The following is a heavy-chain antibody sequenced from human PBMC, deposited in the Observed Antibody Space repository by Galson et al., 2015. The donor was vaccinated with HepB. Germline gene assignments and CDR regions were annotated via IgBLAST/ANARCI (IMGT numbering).Heavy chain of an antibody. J-gene: IGHJ4*02. D-gene: IGHD2-15*01. V-gene: IGHV3-30*04. CDR1: GFTFSSYA. CDR3: ASRVGYCSGGSCYVEYDY. CDR2: ISYDGSNK. Sequence: SLRLSCAASGFTFSSYAMHWVRQAPGKGLEWVAVISYDGSNKYYADSVKGRFTISRDSSKNTLYLQMNSLRAEDTAVYYCASRVGYCSGGSCYVEYDYWGQGTLVTVSS.